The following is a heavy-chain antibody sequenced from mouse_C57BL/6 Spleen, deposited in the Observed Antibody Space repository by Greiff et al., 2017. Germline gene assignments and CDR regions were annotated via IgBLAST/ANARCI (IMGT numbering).Heavy chain of an antibody. CDR2: INPGSGGT. Sequence: QVQLQQSGAELVRPGTSVKVSCKASGYAFTNYLIEWVKQRPGQGLEWIGVINPGSGGTNYNEKFKGKATLTADKSSSTAYMQLSSLTSEDSAVYFCARRSNAMDYWGQGTSVTVSS. CDR1: GYAFTNYL. J-gene: IGHJ4*01. V-gene: IGHV1-54*01. CDR3: ARRSNAMDY.